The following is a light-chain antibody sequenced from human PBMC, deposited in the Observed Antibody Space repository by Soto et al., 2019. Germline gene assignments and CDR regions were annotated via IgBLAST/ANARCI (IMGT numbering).Light chain of an antibody. CDR3: QQFNNYLAIT. Sequence: AIQLTQSPSSLSASVGDRVTITCRASQGISSALAWYQQKPGKAPKLLIYDASSLESGVPSRFSGSGSGTDFTLTISSLQPEDFATYYCQQFNNYLAITFGGGTKVDIK. CDR2: DAS. V-gene: IGKV1D-13*01. CDR1: QGISSA. J-gene: IGKJ4*01.